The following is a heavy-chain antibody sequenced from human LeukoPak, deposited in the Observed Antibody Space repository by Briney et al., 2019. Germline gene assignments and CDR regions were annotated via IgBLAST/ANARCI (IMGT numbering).Heavy chain of an antibody. J-gene: IGHJ4*02. V-gene: IGHV3-30*02. D-gene: IGHD6-19*01. CDR2: IRYDGSNK. CDR3: AKDARSGHSSNLFDY. Sequence: GGSLRLSCAASGFTFSSYGMHWVRQAPGKGLEWVAFIRYDGSNKYYADSVKGRFTISRDNSKNTLYLQMNSLRAEDTAVYYCAKDARSGHSSNLFDYWGQGTLVTVSS. CDR1: GFTFSSYG.